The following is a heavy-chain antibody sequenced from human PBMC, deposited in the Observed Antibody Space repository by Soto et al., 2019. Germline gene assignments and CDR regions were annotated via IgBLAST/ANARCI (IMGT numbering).Heavy chain of an antibody. CDR1: GFTFSDYY. J-gene: IGHJ6*02. D-gene: IGHD2-15*01. CDR2: ISSSGSTI. V-gene: IGHV3-11*01. CDR3: ARGQEDIVVVVAAPYYYYGMDV. Sequence: PGGSLRLSCAASGFTFSDYYMSWIRQAPGKGLEWVSYISSSGSTIYYADSVKGRFTISRDNAKNSLYLQMNSLRTEDTAVYYCARGQEDIVVVVAAPYYYYGMDVWGQGTTVTVSS.